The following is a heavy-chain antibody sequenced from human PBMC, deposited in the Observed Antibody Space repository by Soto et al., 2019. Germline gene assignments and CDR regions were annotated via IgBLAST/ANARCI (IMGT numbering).Heavy chain of an antibody. D-gene: IGHD6-13*01. CDR2: INAGNGNT. J-gene: IGHJ4*02. CDR3: ARGIAPYYFDY. CDR1: GYTFTSCA. Sequence: GASVKVSCKASGYTFTSCAMWWVRQAPGQRLEWMGWINAGNGNTKYAQKFQGRVTITRDTSASTAYMELSSLRSEDTAVYYCARGIAPYYFDYWGQGTLVTVSS. V-gene: IGHV1-3*01.